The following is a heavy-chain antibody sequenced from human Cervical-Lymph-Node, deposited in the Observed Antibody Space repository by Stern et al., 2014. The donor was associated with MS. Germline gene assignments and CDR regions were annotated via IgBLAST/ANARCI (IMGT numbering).Heavy chain of an antibody. D-gene: IGHD6-19*01. J-gene: IGHJ1*01. CDR3: AQVHSSGWYAYGDFQN. Sequence: QVQLQESGPGLVKPSETLSLTCTVSGVSVSTSYWAWIRQPPGKGLAWIGSFYYSGSTNFNPSLKSRVNISVDTSKNQFSLRLSAVTAADTAVYYCAQVHSSGWYAYGDFQNWGQGTLVTVSS. CDR2: FYYSGST. V-gene: IGHV4-59*02. CDR1: GVSVSTSY.